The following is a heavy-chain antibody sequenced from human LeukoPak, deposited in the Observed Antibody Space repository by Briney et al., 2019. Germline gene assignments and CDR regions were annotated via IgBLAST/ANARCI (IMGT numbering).Heavy chain of an antibody. CDR3: ATGGNYYDSSSYYSK. CDR1: GFTFSSYA. J-gene: IGHJ4*02. V-gene: IGHV3-23*01. D-gene: IGHD3-22*01. CDR2: ISGSGGST. Sequence: GGSLGLSCAASGFTFSSYAMSWVRQAPGKGLEWVSGISGSGGSTYYADSVKGRFTISRDNSKNALYLQMNSLRAEDTAVYYCATGGNYYDSSSYYSKWGQGTLVTVSS.